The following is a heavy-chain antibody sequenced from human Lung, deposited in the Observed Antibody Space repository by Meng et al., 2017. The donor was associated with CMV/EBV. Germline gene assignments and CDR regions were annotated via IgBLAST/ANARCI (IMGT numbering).Heavy chain of an antibody. CDR3: SRGAPFFRDAFDL. V-gene: IGHV1-2*02. J-gene: IGHJ3*01. D-gene: IGHD3-16*01. CDR1: GYTFSGHY. CDR2: INPDSGGT. Sequence: ASVKVSXKASGYTFSGHYIHWVRQAPGQGLEWMGWINPDSGGTRYSQKFQYRVTMTRDTSINTADMDLCRLRSDDTAVYYCSRGAPFFRDAFDLWGQGTMVTVSS.